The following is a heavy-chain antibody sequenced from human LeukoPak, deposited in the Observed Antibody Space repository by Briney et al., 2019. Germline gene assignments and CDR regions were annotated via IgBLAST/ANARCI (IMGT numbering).Heavy chain of an antibody. J-gene: IGHJ4*02. CDR2: INSDGSST. CDR3: ATALIAAIDY. V-gene: IGHV3-74*01. CDR1: GFTFTAYW. D-gene: IGHD6-6*01. Sequence: GGSLRLSCAASGFTFTAYWMHWVRQVPGKGLIWVSRINSDGSSTTYADSVKGRFTISRDNAENTLYLQMNSLRVEDTAVYYCATALIAAIDYWGQGTLVAVSS.